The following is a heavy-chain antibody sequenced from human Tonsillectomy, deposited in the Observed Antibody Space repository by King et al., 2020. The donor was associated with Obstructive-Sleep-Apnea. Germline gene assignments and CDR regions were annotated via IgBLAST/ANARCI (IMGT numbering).Heavy chain of an antibody. CDR3: VGGGYHGDYYYGMDV. J-gene: IGHJ6*02. D-gene: IGHD1-26*01. CDR1: GFTFSSYA. CDR2: ISGSGGST. V-gene: IGHV3-23*04. Sequence: EVQLVESGGGLVQPGGSLRLSCAASGFTFSSYAMSWVRQAPGKGLEWVSAISGSGGSTYYADSVKGRFTISRDNSKNTLYLQMNSLRAEDTAVYYCVGGGYHGDYYYGMDVWGQGTTVTVSS.